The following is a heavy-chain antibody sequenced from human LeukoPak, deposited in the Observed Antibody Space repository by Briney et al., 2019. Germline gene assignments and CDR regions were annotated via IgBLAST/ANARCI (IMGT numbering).Heavy chain of an antibody. CDR2: IYHSGTT. V-gene: IGHV4-38-2*01. CDR3: ARIIELTGHFEY. Sequence: GSLRLSCAASGFTFSSYGMTWIRQPPGKGLEWIGSIYHSGTTHYNPSLKSRLTISVDTSKNQFSLRLSSVTAADTAVYYCARIIELTGHFEYWGQGTLVTVSS. J-gene: IGHJ4*02. CDR1: GFTFSSYG. D-gene: IGHD3-9*01.